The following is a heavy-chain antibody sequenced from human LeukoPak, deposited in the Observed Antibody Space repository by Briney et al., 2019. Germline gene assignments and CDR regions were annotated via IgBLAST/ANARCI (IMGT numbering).Heavy chain of an antibody. J-gene: IGHJ4*02. D-gene: IGHD6-19*01. V-gene: IGHV3-21*01. Sequence: GGTLRLACAASGFTFSSYSMNWVRQPPGKGLEWVSSISSSSSYIYYADSVKGRFTISRDNAKNSLYLQMNSLRAEDTAVYYCARARVPAVAGTVDYWGQGTLVTVSS. CDR1: GFTFSSYS. CDR3: ARARVPAVAGTVDY. CDR2: ISSSSSYI.